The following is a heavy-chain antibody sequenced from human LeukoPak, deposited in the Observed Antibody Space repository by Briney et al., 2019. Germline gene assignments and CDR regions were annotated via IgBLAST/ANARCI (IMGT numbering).Heavy chain of an antibody. CDR1: GFTFSSYG. Sequence: GGSLRLSCAASGFTFSSYGMHWVRQAPGKGLEWVAFIRYDGSNKYYADSVKGRFTISRDNSKNTLYLQMNSLRAEDTAVYYCAKHDSSGYYLFDYWGQGTLVTVSS. D-gene: IGHD3-22*01. J-gene: IGHJ4*02. CDR3: AKHDSSGYYLFDY. V-gene: IGHV3-30*02. CDR2: IRYDGSNK.